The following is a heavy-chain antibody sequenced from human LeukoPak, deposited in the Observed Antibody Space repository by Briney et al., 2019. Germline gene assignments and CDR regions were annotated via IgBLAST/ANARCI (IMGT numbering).Heavy chain of an antibody. D-gene: IGHD3-3*01. Sequence: PGGSLRLSCAASGFTFSNAWMSWVRQAPGKGLEWVGRIKSKTDGGTTDYAAPVEGRFTISRDDSKNTLYLEMYSLKTEDTAMYYCMYFWSGSSLVDYWGQGTLVTVSS. CDR3: MYFWSGSSLVDY. CDR1: GFTFSNAW. V-gene: IGHV3-15*01. J-gene: IGHJ4*02. CDR2: IKSKTDGGTT.